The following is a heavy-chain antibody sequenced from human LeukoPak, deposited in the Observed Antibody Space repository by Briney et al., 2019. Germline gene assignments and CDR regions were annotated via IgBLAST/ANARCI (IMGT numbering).Heavy chain of an antibody. Sequence: KPSETLSLTCTVSGGSISSYYWSWIRQPPGKGLEWIGYIYYSGSTNYNPSLKSRVTIPVDTSKNQFSLKLSSVTAADTAVYYCARIGYVLRFLEWLLPDNYYYFGMDVWGQGTTVTVSS. CDR1: GGSISSYY. V-gene: IGHV4-59*08. CDR3: ARIGYVLRFLEWLLPDNYYYFGMDV. CDR2: IYYSGST. J-gene: IGHJ6*02. D-gene: IGHD3-3*01.